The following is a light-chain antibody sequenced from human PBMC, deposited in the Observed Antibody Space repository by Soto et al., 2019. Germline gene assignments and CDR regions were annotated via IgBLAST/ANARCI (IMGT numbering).Light chain of an antibody. V-gene: IGLV2-8*01. CDR2: EVT. CDR3: SSYAGSNNMI. J-gene: IGLJ2*01. Sequence: QYALTQPPSASGSPGQSVTISCTGTSSDIGGYNSVSWYQQHPDKAPKLMIYEVTRRPSGVPDRFSGSKSGNTASLTVSGLQAEDEADYYCSSYAGSNNMIFGGGTQLTVL. CDR1: SSDIGGYNS.